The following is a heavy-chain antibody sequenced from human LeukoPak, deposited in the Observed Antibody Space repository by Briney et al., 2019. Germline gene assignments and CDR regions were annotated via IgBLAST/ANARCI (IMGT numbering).Heavy chain of an antibody. J-gene: IGHJ6*02. D-gene: IGHD3-3*01. Sequence: GRSLRLSCAASGFTFDDYAMHWVRQAPGKGLKWVSGISWNSGSIGYADSVKGRFTISRDNAKNSLYLQMNSLRAEDTALYYCAKDIDDFLYYGMDVWGQGTTVTVSS. CDR1: GFTFDDYA. V-gene: IGHV3-9*01. CDR2: ISWNSGSI. CDR3: AKDIDDFLYYGMDV.